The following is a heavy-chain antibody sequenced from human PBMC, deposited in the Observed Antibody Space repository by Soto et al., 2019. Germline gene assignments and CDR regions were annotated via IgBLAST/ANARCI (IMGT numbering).Heavy chain of an antibody. D-gene: IGHD3-10*02. CDR2: IDNTGSA. V-gene: IGHV4-31*02. CDR3: AGAVSDFDVRRYRTSYFDQ. J-gene: IGHJ4*02. CDR1: GASVSTGVYY. Sequence: SETLSLTXTVSGASVSTGVYYWTWIRQHPGKGLEWIGYIDNTGSAYYNPSLTGRVDISVDTSKNQFSLNLQSLTAADTAFYYCAGAVSDFDVRRYRTSYFDQWGQGILVTVSS.